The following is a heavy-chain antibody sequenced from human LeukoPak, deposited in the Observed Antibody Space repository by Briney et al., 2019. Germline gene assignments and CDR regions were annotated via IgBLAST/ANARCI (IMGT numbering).Heavy chain of an antibody. CDR2: IYPGDSDT. J-gene: IGHJ5*02. CDR1: GYSFTSYW. D-gene: IGHD2-15*01. V-gene: IGHV5-51*01. Sequence: GESLKISCKGSGYSFTSYWIGWVRQMPGKGLEWMGIIYPGDSDTRYSPSFQGQVTISADKSISTACLQWSSLKALDTAMYYCARQNNYCSGGSCYLGWFDPWGQGTLVTVSS. CDR3: ARQNNYCSGGSCYLGWFDP.